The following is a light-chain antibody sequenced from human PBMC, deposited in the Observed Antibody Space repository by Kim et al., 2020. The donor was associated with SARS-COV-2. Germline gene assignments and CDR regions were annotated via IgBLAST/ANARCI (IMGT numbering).Light chain of an antibody. J-gene: IGLJ3*02. Sequence: QSALTQPRSVSGSPGQSVTISCTGTSSDVGEYNYVSWYQQRPGKAPKLMIYDVSKRPAGVPHRFSGSKSGYTASLTISGLQAEDEADYHCCSYAGSYTSVFGGGTQLTVL. CDR1: SSDVGEYNY. CDR3: CSYAGSYTSV. V-gene: IGLV2-11*01. CDR2: DVS.